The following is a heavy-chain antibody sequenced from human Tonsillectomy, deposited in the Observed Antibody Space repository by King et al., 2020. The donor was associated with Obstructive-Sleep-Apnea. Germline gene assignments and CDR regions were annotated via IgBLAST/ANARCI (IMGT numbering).Heavy chain of an antibody. D-gene: IGHD4-17*01. CDR2: ISYDGSNK. V-gene: IGHV3-30-3*01. CDR3: ARDGSVTTADYYYYGMDV. Sequence: VQLVESGGGVVQPGRSLRLSCAASGFTFSSYAMHWVRQAPGKGLEWVAVISYDGSNKYYADSVKGRFTISRDNSKNTLYLQMNSLRAEDTAVYYCARDGSVTTADYYYYGMDVWGQGTTVTVSS. CDR1: GFTFSSYA. J-gene: IGHJ6*02.